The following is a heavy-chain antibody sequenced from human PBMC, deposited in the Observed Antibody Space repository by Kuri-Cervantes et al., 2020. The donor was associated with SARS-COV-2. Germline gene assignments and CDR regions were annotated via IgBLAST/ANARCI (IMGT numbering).Heavy chain of an antibody. Sequence: GESLKISCAASGFTFSSYWMSWVRQAPGKGLEWVANIKQDGSEKYYVDSVKGRFTISRDNSKNTLYLQMNSLRAEDTAVYYCAKDTDYGGNDYWGQGTLVTVSS. CDR1: GFTFSSYW. CDR3: AKDTDYGGNDY. D-gene: IGHD4-23*01. CDR2: IKQDGSEK. V-gene: IGHV3-7*03. J-gene: IGHJ4*02.